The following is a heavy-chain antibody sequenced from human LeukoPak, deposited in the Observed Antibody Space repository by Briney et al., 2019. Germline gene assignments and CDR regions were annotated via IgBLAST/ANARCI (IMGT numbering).Heavy chain of an antibody. V-gene: IGHV4-34*01. CDR1: GGSFSGYY. CDR2: INHSGST. CDR3: ARGYSYGWRWFDP. J-gene: IGHJ5*02. D-gene: IGHD5-18*01. Sequence: SETLSLTCAVYGGSFSGYYWSWIRQPPGKGLEWIGEINHSGSTNYNPSLKSRVTISVDTFKNQFSLKLSSVTAADTAVYYCARGYSYGWRWFDPWGQGTLVTVSS.